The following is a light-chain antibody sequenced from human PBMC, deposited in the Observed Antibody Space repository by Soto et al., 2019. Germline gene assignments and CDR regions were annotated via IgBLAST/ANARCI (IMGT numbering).Light chain of an antibody. CDR2: GAS. CDR3: QQYNNWLRT. CDR1: QSVSSN. V-gene: IGKV3-15*01. Sequence: EIVMTQSPATLSVSPGERATLSCRASQSVSSNLAWYQQKPGQAPRLLIYGASTRATGIPARFSGSGSGTEFTLTISSLPSEDFAVYYCQQYNNWLRTFGQGTKVEI. J-gene: IGKJ1*01.